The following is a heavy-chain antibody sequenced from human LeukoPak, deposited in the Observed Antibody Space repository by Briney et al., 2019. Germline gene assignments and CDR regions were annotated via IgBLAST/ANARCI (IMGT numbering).Heavy chain of an antibody. Sequence: GGSLRLSCAAPGFTFSSYSMNWVRQAPGKGLEWVSYISSSSSTIYYADSVKGRFTISRDNAKNSLYLQMNSLRAEDTAVYYCARSPIITIHDYWGQGTLVTVSS. V-gene: IGHV3-48*04. J-gene: IGHJ4*02. CDR3: ARSPIITIHDY. D-gene: IGHD3-3*01. CDR1: GFTFSSYS. CDR2: ISSSSSTI.